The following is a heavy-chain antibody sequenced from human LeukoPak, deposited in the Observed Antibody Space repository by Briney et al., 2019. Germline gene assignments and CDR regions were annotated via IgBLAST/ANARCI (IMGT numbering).Heavy chain of an antibody. CDR3: ARYHYDSSGYRNDY. D-gene: IGHD3-22*01. Sequence: SETLSLTCAVYGGSFSGYYWSWIRQPPGKGLEWIGEINHSGSTNYNPSLKSRVTISVDTSKNQFSLKLSSVTAADTAVYYCARYHYDSSGYRNDYWGQGTLVTVSS. V-gene: IGHV4-34*09. CDR2: INHSGST. CDR1: GGSFSGYY. J-gene: IGHJ4*02.